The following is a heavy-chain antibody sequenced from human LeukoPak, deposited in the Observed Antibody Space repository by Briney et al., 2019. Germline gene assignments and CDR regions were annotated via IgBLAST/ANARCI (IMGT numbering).Heavy chain of an antibody. CDR1: GFTFSSYA. D-gene: IGHD2-21*02. Sequence: GGSLRLSCAASGFTFSSYAMHWVRQAPGKGLEWVAVISYDGSNKYYADSVKGRFTISRDNSKNTLYLQMNSLRAEDTAVYYCASNEHIVVVTANPSHVSYWGQGTLVTVSS. CDR2: ISYDGSNK. V-gene: IGHV3-30*04. CDR3: ASNEHIVVVTANPSHVSY. J-gene: IGHJ4*02.